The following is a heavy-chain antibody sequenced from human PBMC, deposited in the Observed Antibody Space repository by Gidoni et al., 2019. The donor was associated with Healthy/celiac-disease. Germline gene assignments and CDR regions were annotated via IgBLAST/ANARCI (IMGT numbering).Heavy chain of an antibody. J-gene: IGHJ4*02. Sequence: VVQPGRSLRLSCAAAGCTFSSYAMHWVRQAPGKGLEWVAVISYDGSNKYYADSVKGRFTISRDNSKNTLYLQMNSLRAEDTAVYYCARPLWFGESYYFDYWGQGTLVTVSS. D-gene: IGHD3-10*01. CDR3: ARPLWFGESYYFDY. CDR2: ISYDGSNK. CDR1: GCTFSSYA. V-gene: IGHV3-30-3*01.